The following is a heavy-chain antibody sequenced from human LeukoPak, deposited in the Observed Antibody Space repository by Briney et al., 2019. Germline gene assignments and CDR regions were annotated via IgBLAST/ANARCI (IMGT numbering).Heavy chain of an antibody. V-gene: IGHV3-11*04. J-gene: IGHJ4*02. CDR2: ISSSGSTI. D-gene: IGHD2-15*01. CDR1: GFTFSDYY. Sequence: GGSLRLSCAASGFTFSDYYMSWIRQAPGKGLEWVSYISSSGSTIYYADSVKGRFTISRDNAKNLLYLQMNSLRAEDTAVYYCASVIAYCSGGSCNMEGAFDYWGQGTLVTVSS. CDR3: ASVIAYCSGGSCNMEGAFDY.